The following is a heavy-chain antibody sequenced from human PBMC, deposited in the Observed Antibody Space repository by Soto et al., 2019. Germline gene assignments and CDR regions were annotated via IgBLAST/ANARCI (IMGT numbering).Heavy chain of an antibody. CDR3: ARERIVGASHYGMDV. D-gene: IGHD1-26*01. CDR2: IKQDGSEK. CDR1: GFTFSSYW. J-gene: IGHJ6*02. V-gene: IGHV3-7*03. Sequence: PGGSLRLSCAASGFTFSSYWMSWVRQAPGKGLEWVANIKQDGSEKYYVDSVKGRFTISRDNAKNSLYLQMNSLRAEDTAVYYCARERIVGASHYGMDVWGQGTTVTVSS.